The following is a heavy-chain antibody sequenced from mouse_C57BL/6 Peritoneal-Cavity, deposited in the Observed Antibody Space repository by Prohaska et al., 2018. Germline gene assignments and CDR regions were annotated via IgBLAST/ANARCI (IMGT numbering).Heavy chain of an antibody. J-gene: IGHJ1*03. CDR1: GFTFSGFW. V-gene: IGHV11-2*01. CDR3: MRYGNYWYFDV. CDR2: INSDCSAI. D-gene: IGHD2-1*01. Sequence: EVQLLETGGGLVQPGGSRGLSCEGSGFTFSGFWMRGVRQTPGKTLEWIGDINSDCSAINYAPSIKERFTIFRDNDKSTLYLQMSNVRSEDTATYFCMRYGNYWYFDVWGTGNTVTVSS.